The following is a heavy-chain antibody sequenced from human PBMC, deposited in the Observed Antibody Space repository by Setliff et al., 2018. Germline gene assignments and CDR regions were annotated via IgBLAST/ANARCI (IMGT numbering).Heavy chain of an antibody. V-gene: IGHV4-39*07. CDR1: GGSISSRSYY. D-gene: IGHD3-3*01. J-gene: IGHJ4*02. CDR3: ARRETYYNFWNGYYAY. CDR2: IYYSGST. Sequence: PSETLSLTCTVSGGSISSRSYYWGWIRQPPGKGLEWIGSIYYSGSTYYNPSLKSRVTISVDTSKNQFSLKLSSVTAADTAVYYCARRETYYNFWNGYYAYWGQGTLVTVSS.